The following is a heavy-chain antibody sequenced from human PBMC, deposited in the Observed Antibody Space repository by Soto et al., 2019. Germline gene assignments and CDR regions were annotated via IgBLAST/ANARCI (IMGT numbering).Heavy chain of an antibody. CDR1: GGSISSGDYY. CDR2: IYYSGST. V-gene: IGHV4-30-4*01. D-gene: IGHD3-10*01. Sequence: QVQLQESGPGLVKPSQTLSLTCTVSGGSISSGDYYWSWIRQPPGKGLEWIGYIYYSGSTYYNPSLQGRVTISVDTSKNQFSLKLSSVTAADTAVYYCARDSSTMVRGVISNWFDPWGQGTLVTVSS. J-gene: IGHJ5*02. CDR3: ARDSSTMVRGVISNWFDP.